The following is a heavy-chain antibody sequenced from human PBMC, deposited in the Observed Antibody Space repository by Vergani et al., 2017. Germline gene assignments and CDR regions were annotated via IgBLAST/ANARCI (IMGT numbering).Heavy chain of an antibody. CDR1: GFTLSSHA. CDR2: INWNSDSI. Sequence: VQLEESGGGVVQPGRSLRLSCAGSGFTLSSHAMHWVRQAPGKGLEWVSGINWNSDSIAYADSVKGRFTISRDNAKNSLYQQMNSLRAEDTALYYCVKDIAASGNYWYFDLWGRGTLVTVSS. V-gene: IGHV3-9*01. D-gene: IGHD6-13*01. J-gene: IGHJ2*01. CDR3: VKDIAASGNYWYFDL.